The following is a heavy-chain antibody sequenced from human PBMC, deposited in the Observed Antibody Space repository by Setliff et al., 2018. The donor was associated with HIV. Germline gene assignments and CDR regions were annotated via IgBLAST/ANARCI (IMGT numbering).Heavy chain of an antibody. D-gene: IGHD3-16*01. J-gene: IGHJ4*02. CDR2: ISGSGGST. V-gene: IGHV3-23*01. Sequence: GGSLRLSCVASGFIFNNYAMSWVRQAPGKGLEWVSAISGSGGSTYYADSVKGRFTISRDNSKNTLYLQMNSLRAEDTAVYYCAARLNFDYWGQGTLVTVSS. CDR3: AARLNFDY. CDR1: GFIFNNYA.